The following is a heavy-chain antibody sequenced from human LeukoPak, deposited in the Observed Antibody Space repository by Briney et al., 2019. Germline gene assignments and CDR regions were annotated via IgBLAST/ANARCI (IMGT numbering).Heavy chain of an antibody. D-gene: IGHD4-17*01. V-gene: IGHV4-59*08. Sequence: SETLSLTCTVSGGSISSYYWSWIRQPPGKGLESIGYIYYSGSTNYNPSLKSRVTISIDTSKNQFSLNLGSVTAADTAIYYCARQNFLVTTGGPSFYFDYWGQGALVTVSS. CDR3: ARQNFLVTTGGPSFYFDY. CDR2: IYYSGST. J-gene: IGHJ4*02. CDR1: GGSISSYY.